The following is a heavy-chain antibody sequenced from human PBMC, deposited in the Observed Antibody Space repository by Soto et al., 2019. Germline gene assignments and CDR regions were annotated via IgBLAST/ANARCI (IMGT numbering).Heavy chain of an antibody. CDR3: ANDQNVLRFLEWLTALDY. V-gene: IGHV3-30*18. CDR2: ISSDERNK. J-gene: IGHJ4*02. Sequence: QVQLVESGGGVVQPGRSLRLSCAASGFTFSSHGMHWVRQAPGKGLEWVAVISSDERNKYYGDSVKGRFTISRDNSKNTLYLHMNSLRIEYTAVYYCANDQNVLRFLEWLTALDYWGQGTLVPVSS. D-gene: IGHD3-3*01. CDR1: GFTFSSHG.